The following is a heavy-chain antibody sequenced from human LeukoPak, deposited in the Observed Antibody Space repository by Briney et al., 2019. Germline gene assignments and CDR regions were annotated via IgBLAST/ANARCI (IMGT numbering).Heavy chain of an antibody. CDR2: ISSSGSTI. CDR3: ARALYDSSGYYDY. Sequence: GGSLRLSCAASGFTFSSYEMNWVRQAPGKGLEWVSYISSSGSTIYYADSVKGRFTISRDNAKNSLYLQMNSLRAEDTAVYYCARALYDSSGYYDYWGQGTLVTVSS. V-gene: IGHV3-48*03. J-gene: IGHJ4*02. D-gene: IGHD3-22*01. CDR1: GFTFSSYE.